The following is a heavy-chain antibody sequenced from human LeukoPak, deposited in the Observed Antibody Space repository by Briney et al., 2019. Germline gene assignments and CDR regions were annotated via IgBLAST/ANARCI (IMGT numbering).Heavy chain of an antibody. V-gene: IGHV1-3*01. J-gene: IGHJ5*02. CDR2: INAANGNT. Sequence: ASVKVSCKASGYTFINYAIHWLRQAPGQRLEWMGWINAANGNTKYSQKFQGRGTITRDTSASTAYLEVSSLRFEDTSVYYCARYSDDAWFDPWGQGTLATVSS. CDR3: ARYSDDAWFDP. D-gene: IGHD4-17*01. CDR1: GYTFINYA.